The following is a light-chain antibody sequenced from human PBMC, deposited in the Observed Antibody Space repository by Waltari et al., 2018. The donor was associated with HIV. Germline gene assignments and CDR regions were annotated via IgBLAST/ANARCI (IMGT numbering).Light chain of an antibody. CDR1: NIGMKT. V-gene: IGLV3-21*03. Sequence: SYALTQEPSVSVAPGKTARITCVGDNIGMKTVHWYQQKPGQAPVRVVYDDSNRPSGIPWRFSGSNSGNTATLTINRVEVGDEADYYCQVWEPTSDHVVFGGGSRLIVL. CDR2: DDS. CDR3: QVWEPTSDHVV. J-gene: IGLJ2*01.